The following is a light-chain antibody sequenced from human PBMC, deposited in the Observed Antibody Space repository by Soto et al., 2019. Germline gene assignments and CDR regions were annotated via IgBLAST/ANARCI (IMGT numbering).Light chain of an antibody. CDR2: DVS. Sequence: QSALTQPRSVSGSPGQSVTISCTGTSSDVGGYNNVSWYQQHPGKAPKLMIYDVSERPSGVPDRFSGSKSGNTASLTISGLQAEDEADYYCCSYAGSYTLYVFGTGTKLTVL. J-gene: IGLJ1*01. CDR3: CSYAGSYTLYV. CDR1: SSDVGGYNN. V-gene: IGLV2-11*01.